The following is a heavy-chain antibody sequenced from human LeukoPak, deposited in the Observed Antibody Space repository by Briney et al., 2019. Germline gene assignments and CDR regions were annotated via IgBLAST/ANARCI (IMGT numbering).Heavy chain of an antibody. V-gene: IGHV3-74*01. CDR3: ARTPYSSSWTLGY. D-gene: IGHD6-13*01. CDR2: ITSDGSST. Sequence: GGSLRLSCAASGFTFRSYWMQWVRQAPGKGLVWVSRITSDGSSTSYADSVKGRFTISRDNAKNTLYLQMNSLRAEDTAVYYCARTPYSSSWTLGYWGQGTLVTVSS. J-gene: IGHJ4*02. CDR1: GFTFRSYW.